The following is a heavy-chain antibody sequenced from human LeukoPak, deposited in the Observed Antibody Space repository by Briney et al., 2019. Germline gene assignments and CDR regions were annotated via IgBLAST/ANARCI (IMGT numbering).Heavy chain of an antibody. D-gene: IGHD3-22*01. CDR3: ARHESWPISRGYYYALDY. J-gene: IGHJ4*02. CDR1: GGSISSYY. V-gene: IGHV4-59*08. CDR2: IYYSGST. Sequence: SETLSLTCTVSGGSISSYYWSWIRQSPGKGLEWIGYIYYSGSTNYNPSLKGRVTISVDTSQNQFSLKLSSVTAADTAVYYCARHESWPISRGYYYALDYWGQGTLVTVSS.